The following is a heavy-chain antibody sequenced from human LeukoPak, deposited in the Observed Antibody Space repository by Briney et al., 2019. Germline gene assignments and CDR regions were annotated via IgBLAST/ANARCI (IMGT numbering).Heavy chain of an antibody. Sequence: SGGSLRLSCAASGFTFGNFWMSWVRQAPGRGLQWVASMKGDASLIYYVDSMKGRFTISRDNARNSLYLQMNSLRVEDTAVYYCAKVGYGDYNNYFDYWGQGTLVTVSS. CDR1: GFTFGNFW. J-gene: IGHJ4*02. CDR3: AKVGYGDYNNYFDY. CDR2: MKGDASLI. V-gene: IGHV3-7*01. D-gene: IGHD4-17*01.